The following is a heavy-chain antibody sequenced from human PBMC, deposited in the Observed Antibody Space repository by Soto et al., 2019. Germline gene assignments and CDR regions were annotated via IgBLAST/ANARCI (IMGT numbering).Heavy chain of an antibody. D-gene: IGHD2-15*01. CDR1: GGTFSSYA. J-gene: IGHJ6*02. V-gene: IGHV1-69*13. CDR2: IIPIFGTA. Sequence: SVKVSCKASGGTFSSYAIGWVRQAPGQGLEWMGGIIPIFGTANYAQKFQGRVTITADESTSTAYMELSSLRSEDTAVYYCARSYCSGGSCYQGSYYYGMDVWGQGTTVTVSS. CDR3: ARSYCSGGSCYQGSYYYGMDV.